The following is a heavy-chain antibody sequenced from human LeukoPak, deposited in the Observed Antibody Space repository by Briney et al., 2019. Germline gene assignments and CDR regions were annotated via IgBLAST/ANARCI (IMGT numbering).Heavy chain of an antibody. CDR1: GVTVRSFY. J-gene: IGHJ4*02. V-gene: IGHV3-66*01. Sequence: GGSLRLSCLAFGVTVRSFYKSWVRQAPRKGLEWGSGIYRDGRTYYADSVKGRFTISRDTSKNTLYLHMNSLRVEDAAVYYCARDRYYASENYLLFDCWGQGTLVTVSS. CDR3: ARDRYYASENYLLFDC. D-gene: IGHD3-10*01. CDR2: IYRDGRT.